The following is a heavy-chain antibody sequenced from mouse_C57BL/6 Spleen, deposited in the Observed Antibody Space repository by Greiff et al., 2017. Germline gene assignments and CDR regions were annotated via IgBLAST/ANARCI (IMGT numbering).Heavy chain of an antibody. CDR1: GYTFTSYW. CDR3: ARYYYGSSYAMDY. D-gene: IGHD1-1*01. V-gene: IGHV1-52*01. J-gene: IGHJ4*01. CDR2: IDPSDSET. Sequence: QVQLKQPGAELVRPGSSVKLSCKASGYTFTSYWMHWVKQRPIQGLEWIGNIDPSDSETHYNQKFKDKATLTVDKSSSTDYMQLSSLTSENSAVYYCARYYYGSSYAMDYWGQGTSVTVSS.